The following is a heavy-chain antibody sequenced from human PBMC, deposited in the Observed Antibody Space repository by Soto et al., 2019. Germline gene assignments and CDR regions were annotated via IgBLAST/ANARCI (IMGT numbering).Heavy chain of an antibody. CDR3: ARTYYDFWSGSYYYYMDV. J-gene: IGHJ6*03. V-gene: IGHV4-59*08. D-gene: IGHD3-3*01. Sequence: WTWIRQPPGKGLEWIGYINYSGSTNYNLSLKSRVTISLDTSKNQFSLKLNSVTAADTAVYYCARTYYDFWSGSYYYYMDVWGKGTTVTVSS. CDR2: INYSGST.